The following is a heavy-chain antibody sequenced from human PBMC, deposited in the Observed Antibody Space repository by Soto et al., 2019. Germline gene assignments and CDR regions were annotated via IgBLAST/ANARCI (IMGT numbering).Heavy chain of an antibody. CDR3: ARGFSRSWTGNKYFQL. D-gene: IGHD3-10*01. CDR1: GYTFTSYD. J-gene: IGHJ1*01. V-gene: IGHV1-8*01. CDR2: MNPNSGNT. Sequence: QVQLVQSGAEVKKPGASVKVSCKASGYTFTSYDINWVRQATGQGLEWMGWMNPNSGNTGYAQKFQGRVTMTRNTAISTAYMELSSLRSEDTAVYYCARGFSRSWTGNKYFQLWGQGTLVTVSS.